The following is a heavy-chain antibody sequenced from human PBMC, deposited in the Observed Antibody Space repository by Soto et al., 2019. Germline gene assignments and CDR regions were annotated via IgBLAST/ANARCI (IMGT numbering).Heavy chain of an antibody. Sequence: QVQLVQSGAEVKKPGASVKVSCKASGYTFTDYAMNWVRQAPGQGLEWMGWINGGNGNTKYSQKFQGRVTITMDISATTAFMELSSLTSVDTAVYYCSRDPLVGVIAFDIWGQGTMVTVSS. CDR2: INGGNGNT. D-gene: IGHD3-16*02. J-gene: IGHJ3*02. CDR1: GYTFTDYA. V-gene: IGHV1-3*01. CDR3: SRDPLVGVIAFDI.